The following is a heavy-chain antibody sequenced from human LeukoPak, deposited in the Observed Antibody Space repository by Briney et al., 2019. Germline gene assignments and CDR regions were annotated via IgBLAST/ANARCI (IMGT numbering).Heavy chain of an antibody. J-gene: IGHJ6*02. Sequence: PSETLSLTCTVSGGSISSGGHYWSWIRQHPGKGLEWIGYIYYSGSTYYNPSLKSRVTISVDTSKNQFSLKLSSVTAADTAVYYCAREGDCSSTSCYYYYGMDVWGQGTTVTVSS. V-gene: IGHV4-31*03. CDR1: GGSISSGGHY. D-gene: IGHD2-2*01. CDR3: AREGDCSSTSCYYYYGMDV. CDR2: IYYSGST.